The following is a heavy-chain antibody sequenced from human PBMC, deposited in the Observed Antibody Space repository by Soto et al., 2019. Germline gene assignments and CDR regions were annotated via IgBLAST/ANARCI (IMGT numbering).Heavy chain of an antibody. J-gene: IGHJ4*02. D-gene: IGHD6-19*01. V-gene: IGHV1-18*01. CDR2: ISAYNGNT. CDR3: ARGAAVAGTSAPADY. CDR1: GYTFTSYG. Sequence: GASVKVSCKASGYTFTSYGISWVRQAPGQGLEWMGWISAYNGNTNYAQKLQGRVTMTTDTSTSTAYVELRSLRSDDTAVYYCARGAAVAGTSAPADYWGQGTLVTVSS.